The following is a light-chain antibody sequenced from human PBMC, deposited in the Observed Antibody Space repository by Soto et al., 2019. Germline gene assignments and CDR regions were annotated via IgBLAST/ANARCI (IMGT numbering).Light chain of an antibody. V-gene: IGKV3-20*01. Sequence: EIVLTQSPGTLSLSPGERATLSCRASQSVSSSYLAWYQQKPGQAPRLLIYDASSRATGIPDRFSGSGSGTDFTLTISRLESEDFAVYYCQQYGSSPPFTFGPGTKVDIK. CDR1: QSVSSSY. J-gene: IGKJ3*01. CDR3: QQYGSSPPFT. CDR2: DAS.